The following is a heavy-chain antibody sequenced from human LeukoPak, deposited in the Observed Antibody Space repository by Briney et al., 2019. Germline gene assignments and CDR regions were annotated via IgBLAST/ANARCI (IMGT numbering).Heavy chain of an antibody. J-gene: IGHJ4*01. CDR2: IYKSENT. CDR1: GASISSFF. V-gene: IGHV4-59*01. CDR3: VIGEGWQPDY. D-gene: IGHD5-24*01. Sequence: SETLSLTCAVSGASISSFFCNWVRQPPGKGLEWIGYIYKSENTNYNPSLKSRVTISGDTSKNEFSLKLTSVTAADTAEYYCVIGEGWQPDYWGQGALVTVSS.